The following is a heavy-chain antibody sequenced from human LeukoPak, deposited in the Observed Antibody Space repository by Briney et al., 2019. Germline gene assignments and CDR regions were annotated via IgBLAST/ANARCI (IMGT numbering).Heavy chain of an antibody. D-gene: IGHD2-2*01. CDR3: ARSYCSSTSCSPNFDY. V-gene: IGHV5-51*01. J-gene: IGHJ4*02. CDR1: GYSFTSYW. Sequence: GESLKISCKGSGYSFTSYWIGWVRQMPGKGLGWMGIIYPGDSDTRYSPSFQGQITISADKSISTAYLQWSSLKASDTAMYYCARSYCSSTSCSPNFDYWGQGTLVTVSS. CDR2: IYPGDSDT.